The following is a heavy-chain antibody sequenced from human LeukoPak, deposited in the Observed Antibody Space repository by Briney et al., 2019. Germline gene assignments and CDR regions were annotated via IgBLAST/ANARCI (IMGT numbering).Heavy chain of an antibody. CDR3: ASLDTAKQPLANH. D-gene: IGHD5-18*01. Sequence: GGSLRLSCVASGLTVSNHWMSWVRQAPRKGLEWVANIREERGQEYYVDSVKGRFTISKNSAKNSLYLQMNTLRVEDTAMYYCASLDTAKQPLANHWGQGTLVTVSS. J-gene: IGHJ5*02. V-gene: IGHV3-7*03. CDR2: IREERGQE. CDR1: GLTVSNHW.